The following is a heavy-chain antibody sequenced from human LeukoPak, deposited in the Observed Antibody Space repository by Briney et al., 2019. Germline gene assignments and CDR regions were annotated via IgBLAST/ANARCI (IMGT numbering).Heavy chain of an antibody. D-gene: IGHD2-2*01. J-gene: IGHJ4*02. CDR2: IKQDGSEK. V-gene: IGHV3-7*01. CDR3: ARVVVVVPAALYYFDY. CDR1: GFTFSSYW. Sequence: PGGSLRLSCAASGFTFSSYWMSWVRQAPGKGLEWVANIKQDGSEKYYVDSVKGRFTISRDNAKNSLYLQMNSLRAEDTAVYYCARVVVVVPAALYYFDYWGQGTLATVSS.